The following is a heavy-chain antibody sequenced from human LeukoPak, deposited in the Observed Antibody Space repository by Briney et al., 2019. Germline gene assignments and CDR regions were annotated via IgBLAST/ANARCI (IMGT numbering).Heavy chain of an antibody. CDR3: ARVGWGIAARLIDY. Sequence: PGGSLRLSCAASGFTFSSYSMNWVRQAPGKGLEWVSSISSSISYIYYADSVKGRFTISRDNAKNSLYLQMNSLRAEDTAVYYCARVGWGIAARLIDYWGQGTLVTVSS. CDR2: ISSSISYI. D-gene: IGHD6-6*01. CDR1: GFTFSSYS. J-gene: IGHJ4*02. V-gene: IGHV3-21*01.